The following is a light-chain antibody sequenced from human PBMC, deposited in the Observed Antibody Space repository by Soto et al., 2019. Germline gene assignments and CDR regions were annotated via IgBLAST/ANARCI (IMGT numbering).Light chain of an antibody. Sequence: EIVLTQSPATLSVSPGERATLSCRASQTISRSLAWYQQKPGQAPRLLIYDTSTRATAIPARFSGSGSGTEFTLTISSLQSEDSALYYCHQYNHWPPGTFGQGTKVDIK. J-gene: IGKJ2*01. CDR1: QTISRS. CDR3: HQYNHWPPGT. CDR2: DTS. V-gene: IGKV3-15*01.